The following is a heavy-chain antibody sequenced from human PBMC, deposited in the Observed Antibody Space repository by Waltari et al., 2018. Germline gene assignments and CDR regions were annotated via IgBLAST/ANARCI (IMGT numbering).Heavy chain of an antibody. CDR3: ARTFMVRTIRSRGWFDP. J-gene: IGHJ5*02. CDR1: GDSITSSNYY. Sequence: QLQLQESGPRLVKPSETLSLTCSVSGDSITSSNYYWAWIRQPPGKGLEWIGSVYYTGSTYYKASLQSRVTISVDTSKNYFSLSLTSVTATDTAIYFCARTFMVRTIRSRGWFDPWGQGTLVTVSS. CDR2: VYYTGST. D-gene: IGHD3-10*01. V-gene: IGHV4-39*02.